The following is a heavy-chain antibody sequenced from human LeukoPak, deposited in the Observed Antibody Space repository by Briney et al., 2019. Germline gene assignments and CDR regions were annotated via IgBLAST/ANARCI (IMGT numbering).Heavy chain of an antibody. Sequence: SETLSLTCTVSGGSISPYYWSWIRQPPGKGLEWIGYIYYSGSTNYNPSLQSRLTMSLDTSKNQFSLKLTSVTAADTAVYYCARDHRSGMTTVSTGFDYWGQGTLVTVSS. CDR1: GGSISPYY. V-gene: IGHV4-59*12. CDR2: IYYSGST. D-gene: IGHD4-17*01. J-gene: IGHJ4*02. CDR3: ARDHRSGMTTVSTGFDY.